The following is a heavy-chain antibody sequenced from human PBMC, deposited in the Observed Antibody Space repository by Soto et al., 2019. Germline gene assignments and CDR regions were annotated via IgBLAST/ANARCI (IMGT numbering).Heavy chain of an antibody. D-gene: IGHD3-9*01. CDR3: ARGGDRYYDLLTGSPAGCLLGY. CDR1: GSTFPGHY. Sequence: ASLKVSCKASGSTFPGHYMHWVRQAPGQGLEWRGWVNPNRGGTNYAQKVQGWVTMTRDTSISTAYMELSRLRSDDTAVYYCARGGDRYYDLLTGSPAGCLLGYQGQGHLVTAS. V-gene: IGHV1-2*04. J-gene: IGHJ4*02. CDR2: VNPNRGGT.